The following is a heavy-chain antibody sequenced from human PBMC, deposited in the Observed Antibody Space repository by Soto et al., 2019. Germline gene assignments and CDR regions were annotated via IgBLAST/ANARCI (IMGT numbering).Heavy chain of an antibody. Sequence: PSETLSLTCAFSVYSIISGSYCGWIRQPPGKGLEWIVSIYDSGVTYYNPSLKSRVTTSVDTSENQFSLNLNSMTAADAAVYYCAMRASGEPPYYFDSWGQGTLVTVSS. J-gene: IGHJ4*02. CDR2: IYDSGVT. V-gene: IGHV4-38-2*01. D-gene: IGHD7-27*01. CDR3: AMRASGEPPYYFDS. CDR1: VYSIISGSY.